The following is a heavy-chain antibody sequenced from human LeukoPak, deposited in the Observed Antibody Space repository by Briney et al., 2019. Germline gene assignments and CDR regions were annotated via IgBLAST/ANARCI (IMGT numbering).Heavy chain of an antibody. Sequence: SETLSLTCIVSGGPFTSYYYSWLRQPPGQGLEWIGYIHTNGPTNYNPSVKSRVTISVDTSKNQFSLRLSSVTAADTAVYFCARNATSGFFRDWSPGTLVTVSS. D-gene: IGHD2-2*01. V-gene: IGHV4-4*09. CDR2: IHTNGPT. J-gene: IGHJ4*02. CDR1: GGPFTSYY. CDR3: ARNATSGFFRD.